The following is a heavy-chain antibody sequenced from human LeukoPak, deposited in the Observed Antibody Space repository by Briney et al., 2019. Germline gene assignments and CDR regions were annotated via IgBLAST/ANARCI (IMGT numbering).Heavy chain of an antibody. D-gene: IGHD4/OR15-4a*01. CDR3: AVGATPGCLDY. CDR1: GFTFSGYW. J-gene: IGHJ4*02. V-gene: IGHV3-74*01. Sequence: GGSLRLSCAASGFTFSGYWMHWVRHVPGKGLVWVSGINSDGSSTTYPDSVKGRFTISRDNAKNTLYLQMNSLRPEETAVYYCAVGATPGCLDYWGQGTLVTVSS. CDR2: INSDGSST.